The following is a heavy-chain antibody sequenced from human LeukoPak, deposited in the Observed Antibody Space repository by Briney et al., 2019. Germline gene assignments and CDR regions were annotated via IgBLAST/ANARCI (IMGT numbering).Heavy chain of an antibody. CDR2: ISGSGGST. Sequence: GGSLRLSCAASGFTFSSYAMSWVRQAPGKGLECVSAISGSGGSTYYADSVKGRFTISRDNSKNTLYLQMNSLRAEDTAVYYCAKDLYYDSSGYYSSRTDYWGQGTLVTVSS. J-gene: IGHJ4*02. CDR1: GFTFSSYA. V-gene: IGHV3-23*01. CDR3: AKDLYYDSSGYYSSRTDY. D-gene: IGHD3-22*01.